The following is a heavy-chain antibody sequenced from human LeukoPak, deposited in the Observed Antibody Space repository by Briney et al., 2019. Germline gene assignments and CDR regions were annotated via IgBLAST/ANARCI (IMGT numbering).Heavy chain of an antibody. CDR2: IYPGDSDT. D-gene: IGHD3-10*01. J-gene: IGHJ4*02. Sequence: GESLKISCKGSDYSFTNYWIGWVRQMPGKGLEWMGIIYPGDSDTRYSPSFQGQVTISADKSVSTTYLQWSSLKASDTAMYYCAASTYGSGSYVGFDSWGQGTLVSVSS. CDR1: DYSFTNYW. V-gene: IGHV5-51*01. CDR3: AASTYGSGSYVGFDS.